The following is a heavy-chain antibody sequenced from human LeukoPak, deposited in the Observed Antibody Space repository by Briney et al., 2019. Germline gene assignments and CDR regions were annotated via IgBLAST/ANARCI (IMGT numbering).Heavy chain of an antibody. CDR2: IETVGNT. J-gene: IGHJ6*02. CDR3: IRIRTREHQYGMDV. Sequence: QTGGSLRLSCGASGFPFSNYDMHWVRQAPGKGLDWVSAIETVGNTYYSGSVKGRFTISRENAQNSLFLQMNSLRDGGTALYYCIRIRTREHQYGMDVWGQGTTVTVSS. CDR1: GFPFSNYD. V-gene: IGHV3-13*01. D-gene: IGHD1-26*01.